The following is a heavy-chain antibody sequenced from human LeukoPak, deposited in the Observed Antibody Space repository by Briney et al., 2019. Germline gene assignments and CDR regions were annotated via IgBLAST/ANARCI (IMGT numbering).Heavy chain of an antibody. D-gene: IGHD3-16*01. CDR2: VSWNSGSI. J-gene: IGHJ4*02. CDR1: GFLFDDYA. Sequence: GGSLRLSCAASGFLFDDYAMHGGRQAPGKGLGWGLGVSWNSGSIRYADSVKGRFTISRDNAKNSLDLLMNRLRPGDTALDFCAKWGGDGDSWGQGTLVTVSS. CDR3: AKWGGDGDS. V-gene: IGHV3-9*01.